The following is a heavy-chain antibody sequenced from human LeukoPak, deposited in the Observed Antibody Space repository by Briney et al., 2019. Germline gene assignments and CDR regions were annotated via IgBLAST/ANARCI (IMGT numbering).Heavy chain of an antibody. CDR3: TTLGYHLDS. CDR1: GFAFSAYE. Sequence: GGSLRLSCAASGFAFSAYEMNWVRQAPGKGLEWVSYIAGSDTRTYYADSVKGRFTIFRDNTKNSLYPQMNSLRAEDTGLYYCTTLGYHLDSWGQGTLVTVSS. J-gene: IGHJ4*02. D-gene: IGHD3-22*01. V-gene: IGHV3-48*03. CDR2: IAGSDTRT.